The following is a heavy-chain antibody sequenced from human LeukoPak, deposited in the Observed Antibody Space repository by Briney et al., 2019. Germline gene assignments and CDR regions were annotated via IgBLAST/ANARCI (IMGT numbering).Heavy chain of an antibody. D-gene: IGHD2-21*02. J-gene: IGHJ4*02. V-gene: IGHV3-23*01. CDR3: ARDRAIVVVTAILDY. CDR1: GFTFSSYA. Sequence: QPGGSLRLSCAASGFTFSSYAMSWVRQAPGKGLEWVSAISGSGGSTYYADSVKGRFTISRDNSKNTLYLQMNSLRAEDTAVYYCARDRAIVVVTAILDYWGQGTLVTVSS. CDR2: ISGSGGST.